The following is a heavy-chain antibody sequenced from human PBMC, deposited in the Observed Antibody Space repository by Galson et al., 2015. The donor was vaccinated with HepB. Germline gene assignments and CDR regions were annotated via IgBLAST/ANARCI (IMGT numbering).Heavy chain of an antibody. Sequence: SLRLSCAASRFTFSSYAMHWVRQAPGKGLEWVAVISYDGSNKYYADSVKGRFTISRDNSKNTLYLQMNSLRAEDTAVYYCASDTSLFDYWGQGTLVTVSS. CDR1: RFTFSSYA. D-gene: IGHD2-2*01. CDR3: ASDTSLFDY. CDR2: ISYDGSNK. J-gene: IGHJ4*02. V-gene: IGHV3-30-3*01.